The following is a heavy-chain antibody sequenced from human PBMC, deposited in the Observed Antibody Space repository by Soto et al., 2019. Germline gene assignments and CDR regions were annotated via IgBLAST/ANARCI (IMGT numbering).Heavy chain of an antibody. J-gene: IGHJ6*02. CDR2: IKGDGSEK. Sequence: GGSLRLSCEASVFTFSTFWMSWVRQAPGKGLEWVANIKGDGSEKRYVDSVKGRLTISRDNAKNLVYLQMNSLRVEDTALYYCGRDEVRNGVGVWGQGTMVTVSS. V-gene: IGHV3-7*01. CDR1: VFTFSTFW. CDR3: GRDEVRNGVGV.